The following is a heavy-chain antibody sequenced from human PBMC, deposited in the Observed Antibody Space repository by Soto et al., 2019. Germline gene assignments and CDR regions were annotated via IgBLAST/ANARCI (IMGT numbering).Heavy chain of an antibody. V-gene: IGHV3-23*01. D-gene: IGHD5-12*01. J-gene: IGHJ4*02. CDR3: ASLVNRGSDFDF. CDR1: GFSFSSNA. CDR2: ISTSGGTT. Sequence: EVQLLESGGGLVQPGGSLRLSCAASGFSFSSNAMSWVRQAPGKGLEWVSTISTSGGTTYYADSVKGRFTISRDNSKNTLYLQMNSLRAEDTAVYYCASLVNRGSDFDFWGQGTLVTVSS.